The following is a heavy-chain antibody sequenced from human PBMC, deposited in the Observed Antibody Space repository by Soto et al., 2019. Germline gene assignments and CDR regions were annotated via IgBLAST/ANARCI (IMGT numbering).Heavy chain of an antibody. CDR1: GFIFSDYY. CDR2: ISTNSAII. V-gene: IGHV3-11*01. D-gene: IGHD6-19*01. Sequence: QVQLVESGGGVVQPGRSLRLSCAASGFIFSDYYMSWIRQAPGKGLEWVSYISTNSAIIYYADSVKGRFTISRDNAKKSLYLQMDSLRDEDAAVYYCARGWQWADYWGQGTLVTVSS. J-gene: IGHJ4*02. CDR3: ARGWQWADY.